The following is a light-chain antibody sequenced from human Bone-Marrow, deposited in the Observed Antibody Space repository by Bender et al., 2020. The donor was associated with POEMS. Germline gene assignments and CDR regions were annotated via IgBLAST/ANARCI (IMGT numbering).Light chain of an antibody. J-gene: IGLJ2*01. CDR2: DDS. CDR1: YIGTKT. V-gene: IGLV3-21*02. Sequence: AATITCGGKYIGTKTVHWYQQRPGQAPVLVVYDDSDRPSGIPDRFSGSKSGTSASLAISGLRSEDEADYYCVAWDDTLNGWVFGGGTKLTVL. CDR3: VAWDDTLNGWV.